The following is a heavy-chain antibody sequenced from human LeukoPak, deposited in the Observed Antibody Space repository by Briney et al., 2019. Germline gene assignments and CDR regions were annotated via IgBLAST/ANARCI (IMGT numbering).Heavy chain of an antibody. CDR1: GFTFRSYA. J-gene: IGHJ6*03. Sequence: GGSLRLSCAASGFTFRSYAMNWVRQAPGKGVEGGSALSGSGGSTYYADSVKGRFTISRDNSKNILYLQMNSLRGDDTAVYYSAKVGNNWPFRGGGRYYMDVWGKGTTVTVSS. CDR2: LSGSGGST. V-gene: IGHV3-23*01. D-gene: IGHD1-20*01. CDR3: AKVGNNWPFRGGGRYYMDV.